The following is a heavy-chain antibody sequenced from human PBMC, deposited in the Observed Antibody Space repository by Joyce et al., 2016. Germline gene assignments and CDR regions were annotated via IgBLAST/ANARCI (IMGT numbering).Heavy chain of an antibody. D-gene: IGHD3-10*01. CDR1: GGSISGYY. V-gene: IGHV4-59*08. J-gene: IGHJ4*02. CDR2: IYYSGST. CDR3: ARLGAHYGSGSYSIPFDY. Sequence: QVQLQESGPGLVKPSETLSLTCTVSGGSISGYYWSWIRQPPGKGLEWLGYIYYSGSTNSNPSLKSRVTISVDTSKNQLSLKLSSVTAADAAVYYCARLGAHYGSGSYSIPFDYWGRGTLVIVSS.